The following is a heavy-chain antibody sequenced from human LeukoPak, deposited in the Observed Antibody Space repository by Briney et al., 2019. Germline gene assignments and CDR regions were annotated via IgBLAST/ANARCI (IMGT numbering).Heavy chain of an antibody. Sequence: GGSLRLSCAASGFTFSNFAVHWVRQAPGKGLEWVAVIWYDGSNKYYADSVKGRFTISRDNSKNTLYLQMNSLTAEDTAVYYCARGVTTVDYWGQGTLVTVSP. CDR2: IWYDGSNK. CDR3: ARGVTTVDY. J-gene: IGHJ4*02. V-gene: IGHV3-33*01. CDR1: GFTFSNFA. D-gene: IGHD4-17*01.